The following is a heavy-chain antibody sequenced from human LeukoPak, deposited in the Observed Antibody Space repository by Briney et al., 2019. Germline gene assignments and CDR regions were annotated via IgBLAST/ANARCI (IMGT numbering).Heavy chain of an antibody. D-gene: IGHD4-17*01. J-gene: IGHJ4*02. CDR1: GGSISSYY. V-gene: IGHV4-59*01. CDR3: ARDYGDYDFAY. CDR2: IYYSGST. Sequence: SETLSLTCTVSGGSISSYYWSWIRQPPGKGLEWIGYIYYSGSTNYNPSLKSRVTISVDTSKNQFSLKLSSVTAADTAVYDCARDYGDYDFAYWGQGTLVTVSS.